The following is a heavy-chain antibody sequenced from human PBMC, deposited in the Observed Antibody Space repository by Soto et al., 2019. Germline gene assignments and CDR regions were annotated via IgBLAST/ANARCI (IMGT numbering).Heavy chain of an antibody. CDR3: ARDRSEVVPAAIGYYYYGMDV. D-gene: IGHD2-2*01. Sequence: GASVKVSCKASGGTFSSYAISWVRQAPGQGLEWMGGIIPILGTANYAQKFQGRVTITADESTSTAYMELSSLRSEDTAVYYCARDRSEVVPAAIGYYYYGMDVWRQGTTVTVSS. J-gene: IGHJ6*02. V-gene: IGHV1-69*13. CDR1: GGTFSSYA. CDR2: IIPILGTA.